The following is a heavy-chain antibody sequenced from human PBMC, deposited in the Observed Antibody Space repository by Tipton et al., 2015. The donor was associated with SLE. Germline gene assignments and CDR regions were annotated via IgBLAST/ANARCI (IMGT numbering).Heavy chain of an antibody. CDR3: ARGGLGVSYYYYMDV. CDR2: IYYSGTT. J-gene: IGHJ6*03. V-gene: IGHV4-59*01. CDR1: GGSISHFY. D-gene: IGHD1-26*01. Sequence: TLSLTCSVSGGSISHFYWSWIRQPPGKGLEWIAYIYYSGTTNYNPSLKSRVTISVDTSKNQFSLKLSSVTATDTAVYYCARGGLGVSYYYYMDVWGKGTTVTVSS.